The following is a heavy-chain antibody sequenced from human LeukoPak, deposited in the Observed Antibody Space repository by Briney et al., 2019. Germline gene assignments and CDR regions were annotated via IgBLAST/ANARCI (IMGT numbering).Heavy chain of an antibody. D-gene: IGHD2-2*01. V-gene: IGHV4-39*02. CDR1: GGSISSISNY. Sequence: PSETLSLTCTVSGGSISSISNYWGWIRQPPGKGLEWIGSNYYSGTTDYNPSLKSRVTISVDTSMNHFSLKLSSVTAADTAVYYCARASGDQRYYYYYLDVWVRGTTVTVSS. CDR2: NYYSGTT. CDR3: ARASGDQRYYYYYLDV. J-gene: IGHJ6*03.